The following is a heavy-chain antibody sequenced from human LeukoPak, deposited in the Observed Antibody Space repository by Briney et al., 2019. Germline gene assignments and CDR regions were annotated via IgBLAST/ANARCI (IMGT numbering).Heavy chain of an antibody. D-gene: IGHD3-22*01. Sequence: ASVKVSCKASGYTFTSYDISWVRQATGQGLEWMGWMNPNSGNTGYAQKFQGRVTITRNTSISTAYMELSSLRSEDTAVYYCARENDSSGYYYGEWYFDYWGQGTLVTVSS. J-gene: IGHJ4*02. CDR1: GYTFTSYD. V-gene: IGHV1-8*03. CDR2: MNPNSGNT. CDR3: ARENDSSGYYYGEWYFDY.